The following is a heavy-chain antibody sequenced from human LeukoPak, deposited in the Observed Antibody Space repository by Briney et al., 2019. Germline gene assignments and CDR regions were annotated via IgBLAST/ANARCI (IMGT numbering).Heavy chain of an antibody. CDR1: GFSFSSDW. D-gene: IGHD4-17*01. Sequence: GGSLRLSCAASGFSFSSDWMHWVRQVPGEGLVWVSRINSDGSSTAYADSVKGRFTISRDNAKNTLYLQMNSLRVEDTAVYFCAGATVTTDALDIWGQGTLVTVSS. V-gene: IGHV3-74*01. CDR3: AGATVTTDALDI. J-gene: IGHJ3*02. CDR2: INSDGSST.